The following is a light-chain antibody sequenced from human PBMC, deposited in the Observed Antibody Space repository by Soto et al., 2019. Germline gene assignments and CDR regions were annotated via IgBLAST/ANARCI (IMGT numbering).Light chain of an antibody. CDR2: GAS. J-gene: IGKJ4*01. CDR3: QQRSSWPLT. V-gene: IGKV3-11*01. Sequence: IVMTQSPATLSVSPGERATLSCRASQSVSSNLAWYQQKPGQAPRLLIYGASTRATGIPARFSGSGSGTDFTLTISSLETEDFAVYYCQQRSSWPLTFGGGTKVDIK. CDR1: QSVSSN.